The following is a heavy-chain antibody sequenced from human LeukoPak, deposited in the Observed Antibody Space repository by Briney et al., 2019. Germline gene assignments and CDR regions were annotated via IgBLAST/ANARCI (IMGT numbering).Heavy chain of an antibody. D-gene: IGHD3-22*01. J-gene: IGHJ4*02. CDR1: GDSISSGSYY. CDR3: ARVTGYMIEDYFDY. CDR2: IYSSGRT. Sequence: SETLSLTCTVSGDSISSGSYYWSWIRQPAGEGLEWIGRIYSSGRTHYSPSLKGRVAISVDTSKNRFSLRLSSVTAADTAVYYCARVTGYMIEDYFDYWGQGTLVTVSS. V-gene: IGHV4-61*02.